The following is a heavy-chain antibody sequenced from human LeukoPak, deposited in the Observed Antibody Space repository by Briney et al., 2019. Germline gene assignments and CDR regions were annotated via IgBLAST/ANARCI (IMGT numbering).Heavy chain of an antibody. D-gene: IGHD1-1*01. V-gene: IGHV4-34*01. CDR1: GGSISSSYH. CDR3: ARLSQLEVDY. Sequence: SVTLSLTCTVSGGSISSSYHWGWIRQPPGKGLEWIGEINHSGSTNYNPSLKSRVTISVDTSKNQFSLKLSSVTAADTAVYYCARLSQLEVDYWGQGTLVTVSS. CDR2: INHSGST. J-gene: IGHJ4*02.